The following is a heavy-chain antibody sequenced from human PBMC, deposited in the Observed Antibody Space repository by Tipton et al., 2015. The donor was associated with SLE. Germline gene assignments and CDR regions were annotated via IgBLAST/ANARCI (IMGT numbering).Heavy chain of an antibody. CDR2: IYYSGST. CDR3: ARRSGSSSSRWFDP. CDR1: GGSISSSSYY. D-gene: IGHD6-6*01. Sequence: TLSLTCTVSGGSISSSSYYWGWFRQPPGKGLEGIGGIYYSGSTYYNPSLKSRVTISVDTSKNQFSLKLSSVTAADTAVYYCARRSGSSSSRWFDPWGQGTLVTVSS. V-gene: IGHV4-39*07. J-gene: IGHJ5*02.